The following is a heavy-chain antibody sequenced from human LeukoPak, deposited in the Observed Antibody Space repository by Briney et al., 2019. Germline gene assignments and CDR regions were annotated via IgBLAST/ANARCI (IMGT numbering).Heavy chain of an antibody. V-gene: IGHV4-34*01. CDR2: INHSGST. J-gene: IGHJ6*02. D-gene: IGHD2-15*01. Sequence: SETLSLTCAVYGGSFSGYYWSWIRQPPGKGLEWIGEINHSGSTNYNPSLKSRVTISVDTSKNQFSLKLSSVTAADTAVYYCARIALGYSSGGSCYPDYYYGMDVWGQGTTVTVSS. CDR3: ARIALGYSSGGSCYPDYYYGMDV. CDR1: GGSFSGYY.